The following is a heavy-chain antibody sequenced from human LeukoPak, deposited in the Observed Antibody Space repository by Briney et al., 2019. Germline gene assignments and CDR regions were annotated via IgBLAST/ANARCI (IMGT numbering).Heavy chain of an antibody. Sequence: GGSLRLSCAASGFTFSSYEMNWVRQAPGKGLEWVSYISSSGSTIYYADSVKGRFTISRDNAKNSLYLQMNSLRAEDTAVYYCARVGAEGENWFDPWGQGTLVTVSS. CDR2: ISSSGSTI. CDR1: GFTFSSYE. CDR3: ARVGAEGENWFDP. D-gene: IGHD3-16*01. V-gene: IGHV3-48*03. J-gene: IGHJ5*02.